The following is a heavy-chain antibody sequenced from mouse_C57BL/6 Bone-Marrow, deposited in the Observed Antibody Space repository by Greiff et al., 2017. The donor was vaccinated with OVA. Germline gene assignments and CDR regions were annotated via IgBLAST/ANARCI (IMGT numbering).Heavy chain of an antibody. D-gene: IGHD3-3*01. CDR2: ITPSNGGT. CDR1: GYTFTSYW. J-gene: IGHJ4*01. Sequence: QVQLQQPGTELVKPGASVKLSCKASGYTFTSYWMHWVKQRPGQGLEWIGNITPSNGGTNYNEKFKSKATLPVDKSSSPAYMQLSSLTSEESAVDERARGRDGEDAMDYWGQGTSVTVSS. V-gene: IGHV1-53*01. CDR3: ARGRDGEDAMDY.